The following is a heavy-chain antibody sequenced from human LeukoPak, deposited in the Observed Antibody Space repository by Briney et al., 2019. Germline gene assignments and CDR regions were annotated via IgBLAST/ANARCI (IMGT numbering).Heavy chain of an antibody. CDR1: GGSISSSYY. CDR2: IYYSGST. D-gene: IGHD3-3*01. CDR3: ARVNYDFWTARDYYYMDV. V-gene: IGHV4-39*07. J-gene: IGHJ6*03. Sequence: SETLSLTCTVSGGSISSSYYWGWIRQPPGKGLEWIGSIYYSGSTYYNPSLKSRVTISVDTSKNQFSLKLSSVTAADTAVYYCARVNYDFWTARDYYYMDVWGKGTTVTVSS.